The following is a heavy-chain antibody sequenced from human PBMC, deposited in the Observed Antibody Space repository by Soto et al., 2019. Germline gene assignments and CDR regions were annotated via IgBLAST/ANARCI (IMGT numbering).Heavy chain of an antibody. D-gene: IGHD5-12*01. Sequence: VGSLRLSCVASGFTFSSYAMSWVRQAPGKGLEWVSAISGSGGSTYYADSVKGRFTISRDNSKNTLFLQMNSLRAEDTAVYYCAKSAYGLQPLDYWGQGTLVTAPQ. CDR1: GFTFSSYA. CDR3: AKSAYGLQPLDY. CDR2: ISGSGGST. J-gene: IGHJ4*02. V-gene: IGHV3-23*01.